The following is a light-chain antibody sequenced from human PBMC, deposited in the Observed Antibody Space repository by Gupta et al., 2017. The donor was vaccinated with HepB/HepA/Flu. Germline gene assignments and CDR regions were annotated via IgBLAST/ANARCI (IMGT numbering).Light chain of an antibody. CDR3: QQYNSYPLT. CDR2: GES. Sequence: DIQMTQSPSTLSASVGDRVTITCRASQSISNWLVWYQQKPGKAPNLLVYGESSLESGVPSRFSGSGSGTEFTLTISSLQPDDFATYYCQQYNSYPLTFGGGTKVEIK. J-gene: IGKJ4*01. V-gene: IGKV1-5*03. CDR1: QSISNW.